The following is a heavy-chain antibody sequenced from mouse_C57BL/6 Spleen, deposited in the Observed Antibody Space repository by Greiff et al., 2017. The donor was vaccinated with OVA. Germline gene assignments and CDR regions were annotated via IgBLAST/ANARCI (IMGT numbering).Heavy chain of an antibody. D-gene: IGHD2-12*01. CDR2: ILPGSGST. CDR1: GYTFTSYW. J-gene: IGHJ4*01. Sequence: VQLQQPGAELIKPGASVKLSCKATGYTFTSYWIHWVKQRPGQGLEWIGVILPGSGSTNYNEKFKGKATLTADKSSSTAYMQLSSLTSEDSAVYASGSSSNYSCFAIDYWGQGTSVTVSS. V-gene: IGHV1-64*01. CDR3: GSSSNYSCFAIDY.